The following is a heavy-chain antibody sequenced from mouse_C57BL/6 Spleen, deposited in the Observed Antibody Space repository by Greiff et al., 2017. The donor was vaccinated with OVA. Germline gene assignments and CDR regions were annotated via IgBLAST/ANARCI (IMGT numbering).Heavy chain of an antibody. D-gene: IGHD5-5*01. CDR2: ISSGSSTI. Sequence: EVMLVESGGGLVKPGGSLKLSCAASGFTFSDYGMHWVRQAPEKGLEWVAYISSGSSTIYYADTVKGRFTISRDNAKNTLFLQMTSLRSEDTAMYYCARDYPYAMDYWGQGTSVTVSS. CDR1: GFTFSDYG. CDR3: ARDYPYAMDY. V-gene: IGHV5-17*01. J-gene: IGHJ4*01.